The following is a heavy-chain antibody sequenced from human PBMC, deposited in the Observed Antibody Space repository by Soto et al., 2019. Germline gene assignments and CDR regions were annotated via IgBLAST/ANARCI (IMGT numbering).Heavy chain of an antibody. CDR2: ILWNSGAA. D-gene: IGHD5-12*01. V-gene: IGHV3-9*02. Sequence: EVKLVESGGGLVQPGESLRLSCVLSGFSHDHGIHWVRQVPGKGLEWVSGILWNSGAAGYADSVKGRFTISRDTAKISLYLQMDSLRPEDTALYYCGKDVAPGGLDVWGQGTTVIVSS. CDR3: GKDVAPGGLDV. J-gene: IGHJ6*02. CDR1: GFSHDHG.